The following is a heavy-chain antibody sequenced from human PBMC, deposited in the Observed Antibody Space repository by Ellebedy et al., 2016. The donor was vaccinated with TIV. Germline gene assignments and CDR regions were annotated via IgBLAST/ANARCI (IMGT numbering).Heavy chain of an antibody. V-gene: IGHV1-18*01. CDR2: ISAYNGNT. D-gene: IGHD3-3*01. Sequence: ASVKVSXXASGYTFTSYGISWLRQAPGQGLEWMGWISAYNGNTNYAQKLQGRVTMTTDTSTSTAYMELRSLRSDDTAVYYCARTPPSIFGVGNGMDVWGQGTTVTVSS. J-gene: IGHJ6*02. CDR1: GYTFTSYG. CDR3: ARTPPSIFGVGNGMDV.